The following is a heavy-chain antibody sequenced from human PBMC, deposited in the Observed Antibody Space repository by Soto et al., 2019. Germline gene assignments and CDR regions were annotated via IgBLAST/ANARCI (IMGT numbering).Heavy chain of an antibody. Sequence: QLQLQESGPGLVKPSETLSLTCTVSGGSISSSSYYWGWIRQPPGKGLEWIGSIYYSGCTYYNPSLTSRVTISVDTSNNQFSLKLSSVTAAYTDVYYCASVDTAMVNWFDPWGQGTLVTVSS. D-gene: IGHD5-18*01. J-gene: IGHJ5*02. CDR1: GGSISSSSYY. CDR3: ASVDTAMVNWFDP. V-gene: IGHV4-39*01. CDR2: IYYSGCT.